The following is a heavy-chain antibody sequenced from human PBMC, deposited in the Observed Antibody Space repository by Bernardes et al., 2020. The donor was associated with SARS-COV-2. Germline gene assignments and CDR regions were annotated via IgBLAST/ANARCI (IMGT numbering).Heavy chain of an antibody. D-gene: IGHD2-2*01. CDR1: GGSISNYY. CDR2: IYYSGST. V-gene: IGHV4-59*08. Sequence: SETLSLTCTVSGGSISNYYWSWIRQPPGKGLEWIGYIYYSGSTTYNPSLKSRVTISVDTSKNQFSLKLSSVTAADAAVYYCARHQGAPAALFDPWGQGTLGTVSS. CDR3: ARHQGAPAALFDP. J-gene: IGHJ5*02.